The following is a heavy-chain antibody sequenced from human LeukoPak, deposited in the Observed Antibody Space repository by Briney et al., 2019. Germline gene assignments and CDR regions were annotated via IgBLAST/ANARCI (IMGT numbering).Heavy chain of an antibody. Sequence: PGGSLRLSCAASGFTFDDYAMHWVRQAPGKGLEWVSGIGWNSGSIGYADSVKGRFTISRDNAKNSLYLQMNSLRAEDTALYYCAKDFIYCSSTSCYDFYYGIDVWGQGTTVTVSS. V-gene: IGHV3-9*01. CDR1: GFTFDDYA. CDR2: IGWNSGSI. D-gene: IGHD2-2*01. J-gene: IGHJ6*02. CDR3: AKDFIYCSSTSCYDFYYGIDV.